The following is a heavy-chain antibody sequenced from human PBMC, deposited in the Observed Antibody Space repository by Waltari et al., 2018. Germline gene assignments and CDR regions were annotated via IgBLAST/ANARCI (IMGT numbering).Heavy chain of an antibody. J-gene: IGHJ4*02. Sequence: EVQLVESGGGLVQPGGSLSSSCATSGFASSTYWMPWVRQAPGKGLQWVANIKRDGSERYYVDSVKGRFTISRDNVKNSLYLQMNSLTAEDTAVYYCTRDDDNFDYWGQGALVTVFS. CDR1: GFASSTYW. CDR2: IKRDGSER. D-gene: IGHD3-22*01. V-gene: IGHV3-7*01. CDR3: TRDDDNFDY.